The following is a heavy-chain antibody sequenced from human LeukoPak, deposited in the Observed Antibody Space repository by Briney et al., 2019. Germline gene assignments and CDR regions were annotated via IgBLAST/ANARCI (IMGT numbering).Heavy chain of an antibody. CDR3: ARDSSSWGVDY. CDR2: IKQDGREK. J-gene: IGHJ4*02. CDR1: GFTFSSYW. D-gene: IGHD6-13*01. Sequence: GGSLRLSCAASGFTFSSYWMSWVRQAPGKGLEWVANIKQDGREKYYVDSVMGRFTISRDNAKNSLYLQMNSLRAEDTAVYYCARDSSSWGVDYWGQGTLVTVSS. V-gene: IGHV3-7*01.